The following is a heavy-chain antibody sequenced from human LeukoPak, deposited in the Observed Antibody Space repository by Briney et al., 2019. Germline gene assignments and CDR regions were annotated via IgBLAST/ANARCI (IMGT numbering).Heavy chain of an antibody. CDR1: GFTFSSYG. CDR3: AKSRVGYCSSTSCYALDAFDI. V-gene: IGHV3-30*02. D-gene: IGHD2-2*01. J-gene: IGHJ3*02. CDR2: IRYDGCNK. Sequence: PGGSLRLSCAVSGFTFSSYGMHWVRQAPGKGLEWVAFIRYDGCNKYYADSVKGRFTISRDNSKNTLYLQMNSLRAEDTAVYYCAKSRVGYCSSTSCYALDAFDIWGQGTMVTVSS.